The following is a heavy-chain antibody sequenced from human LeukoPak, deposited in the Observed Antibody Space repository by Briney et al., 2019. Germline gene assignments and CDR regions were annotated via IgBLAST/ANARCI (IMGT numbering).Heavy chain of an antibody. J-gene: IGHJ4*02. V-gene: IGHV3-21*04. CDR1: GFTLSSYS. Sequence: PGGSLRLSCAASGFTLSSYSVNWVRQAPGKGLEWVSAISTSSDYIYYADSVKGRFTISRDNAKNSLYLQMNSLRAEDTAVYYCAKEGANYYDSSGYIYWGQGTLVTVSS. D-gene: IGHD3-22*01. CDR3: AKEGANYYDSSGYIY. CDR2: ISTSSDYI.